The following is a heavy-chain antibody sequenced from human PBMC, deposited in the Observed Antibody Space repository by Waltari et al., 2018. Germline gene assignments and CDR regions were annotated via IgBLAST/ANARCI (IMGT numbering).Heavy chain of an antibody. CDR1: GYTFTGYY. J-gene: IGHJ5*02. D-gene: IGHD5-18*01. CDR2: VNPNSGVK. CDR3: ASEYSYGFRWFDP. V-gene: IGHV1-2*02. Sequence: QVQLVQSGAEVKKPGASVKVSCKASGYTFTGYYMHWVRQAPGQGIEWMGGVNPNSGVKNYAQKVKGRGTMTRDTSISTAYMELSRLRSDDTAVYYCASEYSYGFRWFDPWGQGTLVTVSS.